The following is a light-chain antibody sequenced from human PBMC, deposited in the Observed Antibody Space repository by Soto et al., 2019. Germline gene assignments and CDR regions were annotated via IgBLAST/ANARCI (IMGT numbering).Light chain of an antibody. Sequence: DIQMTQSPSSLSASVGDRVTITCRASQTITTYLNWYQQKPGKAPKLLIYGASSLQSGVPSRFTGSGSGTDFILTISSLQPEDSPTYHYQQSHSTPWTFGRGTKVEIK. J-gene: IGKJ1*01. CDR3: QQSHSTPWT. CDR1: QTITTY. CDR2: GAS. V-gene: IGKV1-39*01.